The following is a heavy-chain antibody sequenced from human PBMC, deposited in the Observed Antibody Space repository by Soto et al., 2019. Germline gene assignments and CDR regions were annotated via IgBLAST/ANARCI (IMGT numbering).Heavy chain of an antibody. CDR2: IRPYNGNK. CDR3: ARELPPQDY. J-gene: IGHJ4*02. Sequence: QVQLVQSGAEVKKPGASVKFSCRASVYTFTSYVISWVRQAPGQGLEWMGGIRPYNGNKNYAQKLQGRVTMTTDTSTSTAYMELRSLRSEDTAVYYCARELPPQDYWGQGTLVTVSS. V-gene: IGHV1-18*01. CDR1: VYTFTSYV.